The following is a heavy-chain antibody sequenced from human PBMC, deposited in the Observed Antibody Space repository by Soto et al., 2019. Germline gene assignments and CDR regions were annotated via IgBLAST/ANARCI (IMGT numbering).Heavy chain of an antibody. Sequence: EVQLVESGGGLVQPGRSLRLSCAASGFTFDDSAMHWVRQPPGKGLEWVSGITWNSGDIRYTGSVKGRFSISRDNAENSLYLHMNSLRPEDTAFYYCARSKGLVSRPLDLWGQGTLVTVSS. CDR3: ARSKGLVSRPLDL. D-gene: IGHD6-6*01. J-gene: IGHJ5*02. CDR1: GFTFDDSA. CDR2: ITWNSGDI. V-gene: IGHV3-9*01.